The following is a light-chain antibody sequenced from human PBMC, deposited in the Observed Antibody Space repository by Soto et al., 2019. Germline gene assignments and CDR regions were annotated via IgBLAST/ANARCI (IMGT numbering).Light chain of an antibody. CDR1: ISDVGRYNY. J-gene: IGLJ1*01. CDR3: SSQTSSDTHL. V-gene: IGLV2-14*01. CDR2: EVS. Sequence: QSVLAQPASLSGSPGQSITISCTGTISDVGRYNYVSWYQQHPDKAPTLMIYEVSNRPSGVSNRFSGSKSGNTASLTISGLQAEDEADHYCSSQTSSDTHLFGTGTKVTVL.